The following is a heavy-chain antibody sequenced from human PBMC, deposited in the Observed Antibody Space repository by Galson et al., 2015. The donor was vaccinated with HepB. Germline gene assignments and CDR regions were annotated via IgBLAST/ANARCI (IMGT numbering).Heavy chain of an antibody. V-gene: IGHV4-39*01. CDR3: ARHRGGEQWLVLSNWFDP. J-gene: IGHJ5*02. Sequence: SETLSLTCTVSGGSISSSSYYWDWIRQPPGKGLEWIGSIYYSGSTYYNPSLKSRVTISVDTSKNQFSLKLSSVTAADTAVYYCARHRGGEQWLVLSNWFDPWGQGTLVTVSS. CDR2: IYYSGST. CDR1: GGSISSSSYY. D-gene: IGHD6-19*01.